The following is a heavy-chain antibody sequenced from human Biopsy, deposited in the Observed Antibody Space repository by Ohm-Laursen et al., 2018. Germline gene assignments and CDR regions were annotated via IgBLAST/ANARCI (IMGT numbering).Heavy chain of an antibody. Sequence: SLRLSCAASGFTFSDYYMIWVRQAPGRGLEWVSYISGSGTLIYYRDSVKGRFTISRDSAKNSLYLQMDSLRAEDTAVYYCARATNSTGWPYYYFYGMDVWGQGTTVTVSS. V-gene: IGHV3-11*01. CDR3: ARATNSTGWPYYYFYGMDV. D-gene: IGHD2/OR15-2a*01. CDR1: GFTFSDYY. J-gene: IGHJ6*02. CDR2: ISGSGTLI.